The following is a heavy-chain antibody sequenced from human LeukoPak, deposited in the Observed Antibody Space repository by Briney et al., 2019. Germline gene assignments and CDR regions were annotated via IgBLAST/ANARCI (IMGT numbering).Heavy chain of an antibody. D-gene: IGHD3-22*01. Sequence: GRSLRLSCAASGFTFSSYAMHWVRQAPGKGLEWVAVISYDGSNKYYADSVKGRFTISRDNSKNTLYLQMNSLRAEDTAVYYCAKDPPLYYYDSSGYYDEGYWGQGTLVTVSS. CDR2: ISYDGSNK. CDR3: AKDPPLYYYDSSGYYDEGY. V-gene: IGHV3-30-3*01. CDR1: GFTFSSYA. J-gene: IGHJ4*02.